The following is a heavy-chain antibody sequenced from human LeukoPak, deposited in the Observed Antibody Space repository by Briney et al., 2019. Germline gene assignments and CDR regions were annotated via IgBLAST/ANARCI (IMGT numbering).Heavy chain of an antibody. CDR3: ARVAWQQWYYFDY. Sequence: PSETLSLTCAVYGGSFSGYYWSWIRQPPGKGLEWIGYIYYSGSTNYNPSLKSRVTISVDTSKNQFSLKLSSVTAADTAVYYCARVAWQQWYYFDYWGQGTLVTVSS. CDR2: IYYSGST. V-gene: IGHV4-59*01. J-gene: IGHJ4*02. CDR1: GGSFSGYY. D-gene: IGHD6-19*01.